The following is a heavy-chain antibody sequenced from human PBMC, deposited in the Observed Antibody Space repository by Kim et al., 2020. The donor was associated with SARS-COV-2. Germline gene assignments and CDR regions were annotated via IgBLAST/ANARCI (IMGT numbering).Heavy chain of an antibody. Sequence: ASVKVSCKASGYTFTSYYMHWVRQAPGQGLEWMGIINPSGGSTSYAQKFQGRVTMTRDTSTSTVYMELSSLRSEDTAVYYCARDGSGSYYMMYYYYGMDVWGQGTTVTVSS. V-gene: IGHV1-46*01. D-gene: IGHD3-10*01. CDR3: ARDGSGSYYMMYYYYGMDV. J-gene: IGHJ6*02. CDR1: GYTFTSYY. CDR2: INPSGGST.